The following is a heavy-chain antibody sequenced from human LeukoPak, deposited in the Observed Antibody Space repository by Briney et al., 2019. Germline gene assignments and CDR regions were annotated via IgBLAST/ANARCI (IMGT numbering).Heavy chain of an antibody. V-gene: IGHV3-11*04. CDR3: ARVPDEEREFDY. Sequence: GGSLRLSCAASGFTFSDYYMNWIRQAPGKGLEWVSYISSSGSTIYYADSVKGRFTISRDNAKNSLYLQMNSLRAEDTAVYYCARVPDEEREFDYWGQGTLVTVSS. CDR2: ISSSGSTI. CDR1: GFTFSDYY. D-gene: IGHD5-24*01. J-gene: IGHJ4*02.